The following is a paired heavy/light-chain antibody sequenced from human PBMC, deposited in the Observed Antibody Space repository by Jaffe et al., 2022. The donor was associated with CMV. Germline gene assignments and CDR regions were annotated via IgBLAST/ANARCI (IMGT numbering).Heavy chain of an antibody. J-gene: IGHJ5*02. CDR2: FSRSGNNI. CDR1: GFDINSFE. D-gene: IGHD2-2*01. V-gene: IGHV3-48*03. CDR3: ARYSTSWSFDT. Sequence: QLVESGGDLVQPGGSLRLSCVASGFDINSFEMTWVRQAPGEGLEWIAFFSRSGNNIYYADSVKGRFSISRDNAKNSVYLHMDSLRVDDTGIYYCARYSTSWSFDTWGPGTQVAVSS.
Light chain of an antibody. CDR2: GAT. J-gene: IGKJ1*01. V-gene: IGKV1-5*03. CDR1: QRISTF. Sequence: DIQMTQSPSTLSASIGDRVTITCRASQRISTFLAWYQQKPGKAPSLLIYGATSLQSGVSSRFSGSGSGTEFTLTISSLQPDDSATYYCQQYSYYWTFGQGTKVEI. CDR3: QQYSYYWT.